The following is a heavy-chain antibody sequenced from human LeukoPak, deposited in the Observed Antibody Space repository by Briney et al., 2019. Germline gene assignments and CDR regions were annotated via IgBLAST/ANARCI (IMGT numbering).Heavy chain of an antibody. CDR2: LTSSGDTT. CDR3: AKVRGTNYYYYYGMDV. J-gene: IGHJ6*02. CDR1: GFTFTNYA. D-gene: IGHD1/OR15-1a*01. Sequence: GGSLRLSCAASGFTFTNYAMSWVRQAPGKGLECVSSLTSSGDTTYYADSVKGRFTVSRDNSKNTLFLQMNSLRADDTAVYYCAKVRGTNYYYYYGMDVWGQGTTVTVSS. V-gene: IGHV3-23*01.